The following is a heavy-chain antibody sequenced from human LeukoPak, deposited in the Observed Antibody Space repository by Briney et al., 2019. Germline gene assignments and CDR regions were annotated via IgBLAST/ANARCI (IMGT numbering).Heavy chain of an antibody. J-gene: IGHJ6*02. V-gene: IGHV3-30*19. CDR2: IWYDGSNK. Sequence: GGSLRLSCAASGFTFSSYGMHWVRQAPGKGLEWVAVIWYDGSNKYYADSVKGRFTISRDNSKNTLYLQMNSLRAEDTAVYYCARGKFLHGMDVWGQGTTVTVSS. CDR3: ARGKFLHGMDV. CDR1: GFTFSSYG.